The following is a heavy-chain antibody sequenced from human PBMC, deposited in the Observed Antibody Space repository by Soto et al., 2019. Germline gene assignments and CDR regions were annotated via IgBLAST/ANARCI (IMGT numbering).Heavy chain of an antibody. D-gene: IGHD3-3*01. Sequence: SETLSLTCSVSGGSINTYYWSWIRQPPGKGLEWMGYIYYDGSTNYNPSLKSRVTISVDTSKNQFSLKLSSVTAADTAVYYCASGVYGYDFWSGYPNGMDVWGQGTTVTVS. CDR1: GGSINTYY. J-gene: IGHJ6*02. CDR2: IYYDGST. CDR3: ASGVYGYDFWSGYPNGMDV. V-gene: IGHV4-59*08.